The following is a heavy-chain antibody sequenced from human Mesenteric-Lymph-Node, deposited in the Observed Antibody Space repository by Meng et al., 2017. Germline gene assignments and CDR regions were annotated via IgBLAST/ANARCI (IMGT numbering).Heavy chain of an antibody. CDR2: INHSGST. Sequence: SETLSLTCAVYGGSFSGYYWSWIRQPPGKGLEWIGEINHSGSTNYNPSLKSRVTISVDTSKNQFSLKLSSVTAADTAVYYCARELVGSLDFYYYGMDVWGQGTTVTVSS. J-gene: IGHJ6*02. V-gene: IGHV4-34*01. CDR1: GGSFSGYY. D-gene: IGHD3-10*01. CDR3: ARELVGSLDFYYYGMDV.